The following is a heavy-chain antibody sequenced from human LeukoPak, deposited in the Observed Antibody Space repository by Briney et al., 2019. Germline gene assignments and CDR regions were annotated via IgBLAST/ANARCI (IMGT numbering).Heavy chain of an antibody. Sequence: GGSLRLSCAASGFTFSDYYMSWIRQAPGKGLEWVSYISSSGSTIYYADSVKGRFTISMDNAKNSLYLQMNSLRAEDTAVYYCAAEDSSGYYEPVDYWAREPWSPSPQ. CDR2: ISSSGSTI. J-gene: IGHJ4*02. V-gene: IGHV3-11*01. D-gene: IGHD3-22*01. CDR1: GFTFSDYY. CDR3: AAEDSSGYYEPVDY.